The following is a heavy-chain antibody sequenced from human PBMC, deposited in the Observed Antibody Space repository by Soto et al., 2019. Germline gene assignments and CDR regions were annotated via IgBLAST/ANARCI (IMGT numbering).Heavy chain of an antibody. CDR2: INHSGST. V-gene: IGHV4-34*01. Sequence: PSETLSLTCAVYGGSFSGYYWSWIRQPPGKGLEWIGEINHSGSTNYNPSLKSRVTISVDTSKNQFSLKLSSVTAADTAVYYCARGPMRYSYGHYYYYYGMDVWGQGTTVNGSS. J-gene: IGHJ6*02. CDR1: GGSFSGYY. CDR3: ARGPMRYSYGHYYYYYGMDV. D-gene: IGHD5-18*01.